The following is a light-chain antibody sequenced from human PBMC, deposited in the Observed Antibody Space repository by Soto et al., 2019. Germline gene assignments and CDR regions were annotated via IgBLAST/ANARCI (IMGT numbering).Light chain of an antibody. CDR3: QQSYNVVSWT. J-gene: IGKJ1*01. CDR1: QSIGSY. CDR2: AAS. V-gene: IGKV1-39*01. Sequence: IQMTQSPSSLSASVGDRVTITCRASQSIGSYLNWYRQKPGKAPELLIYAASNLQRGVPSRFRGSGSGTDFTLMISSLPPEDFASYYCQQSYNVVSWTFGQGPKVEIK.